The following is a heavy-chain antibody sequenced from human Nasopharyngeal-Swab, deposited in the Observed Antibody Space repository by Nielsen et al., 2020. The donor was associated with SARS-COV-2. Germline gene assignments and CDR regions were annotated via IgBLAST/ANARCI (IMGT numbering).Heavy chain of an antibody. CDR3: ARPLSRDSTWTTEANWFDP. V-gene: IGHV3-23*01. CDR2: ITGNGDTT. Sequence: GESLKISCAASGFTFSSYSMSWLRQAPGKGLEWVSTITGNGDTTYYADSVKGRFTISRDNFENTVYLQMNSLRAEDTALYHCARPLSRDSTWTTEANWFDPWGQGTLVTVSS. D-gene: IGHD6-13*01. J-gene: IGHJ5*02. CDR1: GFTFSSYS.